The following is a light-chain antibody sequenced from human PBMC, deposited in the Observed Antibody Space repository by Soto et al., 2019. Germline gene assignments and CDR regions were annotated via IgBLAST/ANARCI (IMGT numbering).Light chain of an antibody. CDR3: QQSYSSPRT. V-gene: IGKV1-39*01. J-gene: IGKJ4*01. CDR2: AAS. CDR1: QSIGTH. Sequence: DIQMTQSPSSLSASVGDRVTITCRASQSIGTHLNWYQQRPGKAPSLLIYAASNLQSEVPSRFSGSGSGTDFTLTITSLQPEDFASYYCQQSYSSPRTFGGGTKVEIK.